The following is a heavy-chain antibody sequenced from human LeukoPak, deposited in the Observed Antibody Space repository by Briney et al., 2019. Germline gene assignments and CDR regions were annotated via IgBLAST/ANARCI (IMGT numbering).Heavy chain of an antibody. CDR1: GFTFSSYG. D-gene: IGHD6-13*01. CDR2: ISYDGSNK. Sequence: GRSLRLSCAASGFTFSSYGMHWVRQAPGKGLEWVAVISYDGSNKYYADSVKGRFTISRDNPKNTLYLQMNSLRAGDTAVYYCAKEGMYSSSWSPRGHYYYGMDVWGQGTTVTVSS. CDR3: AKEGMYSSSWSPRGHYYYGMDV. J-gene: IGHJ6*02. V-gene: IGHV3-30*18.